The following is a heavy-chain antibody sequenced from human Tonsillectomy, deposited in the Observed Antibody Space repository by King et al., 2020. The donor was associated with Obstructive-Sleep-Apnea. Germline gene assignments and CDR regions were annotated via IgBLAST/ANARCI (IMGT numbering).Heavy chain of an antibody. CDR3: AAIVVVAATRSY. Sequence: VQLVESGGGVVQPGRSLRLSCAASGFTFSSYAMHWVRQAPGKGLEWVAVISYDGSNKYYADSVKGRFTISRDNSKNTLYLQMNSLRAEDTAVYYCAAIVVVAATRSYWGQGTLVTVSS. CDR1: GFTFSSYA. V-gene: IGHV3-30*04. D-gene: IGHD2-15*01. J-gene: IGHJ4*02. CDR2: ISYDGSNK.